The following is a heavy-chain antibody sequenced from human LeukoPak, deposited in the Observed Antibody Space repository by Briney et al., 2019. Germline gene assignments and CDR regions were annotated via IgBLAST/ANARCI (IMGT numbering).Heavy chain of an antibody. V-gene: IGHV1-69*05. D-gene: IGHD3-3*01. Sequence: SVKVSCKASGGTFSSYAISWVRQAPGQGFEWMGRIIPIFGTANYAQKFQGRVTITTDESTSTAYMELSSLRSEDTAVYYCARDAGYYDFWSGYHGYWGQGTLVTVSS. CDR2: IIPIFGTA. CDR1: GGTFSSYA. J-gene: IGHJ4*02. CDR3: ARDAGYYDFWSGYHGY.